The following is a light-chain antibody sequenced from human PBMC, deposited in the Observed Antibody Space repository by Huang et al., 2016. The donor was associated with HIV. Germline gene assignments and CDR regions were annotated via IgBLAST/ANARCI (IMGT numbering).Light chain of an antibody. CDR3: LQYNNWPRT. J-gene: IGKJ2*01. Sequence: EMVMTQSPDILSVSPGESVTLSCRASQGISSNLAWYQQKPGQAPRLLIHGASTRASGIPARFSGSGSEIAFTLTINSLQSEDSALYYCLQYNNWPRTFGQGTKLEIK. CDR2: GAS. V-gene: IGKV3-15*01. CDR1: QGISSN.